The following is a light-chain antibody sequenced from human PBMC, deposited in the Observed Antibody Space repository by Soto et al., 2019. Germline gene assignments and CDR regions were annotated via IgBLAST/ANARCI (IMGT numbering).Light chain of an antibody. CDR3: MQALQTPPT. CDR1: QSLLHSNGYNY. J-gene: IGKJ1*01. V-gene: IGKV2-28*01. Sequence: DIVMTQSPLSLPVTPGEPASISCRSSQSLLHSNGYNYLDWYLQKPGQSPQLLIYLGSSRASGVPDRFIGGGSGTDFTLKISRVEAEDVGIYYCMQALQTPPTFGQGTKVEIK. CDR2: LGS.